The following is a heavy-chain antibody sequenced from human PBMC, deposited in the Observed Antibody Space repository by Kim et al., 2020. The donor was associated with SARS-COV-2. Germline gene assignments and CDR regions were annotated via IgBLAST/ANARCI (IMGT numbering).Heavy chain of an antibody. CDR3: ARAAIDIVVVVAATWFDP. CDR2: INPSGGST. CDR1: GYTFTSYY. V-gene: IGHV1-46*01. J-gene: IGHJ5*02. Sequence: ASVKVSCKASGYTFTSYYMHWVRQAPGQGLEWMGIINPSGGSTSYAQKFQGRVTMTRDTSTSTVYMELSSLRSEDTAVYYCARAAIDIVVVVAATWFDPWGQGTLVTVSS. D-gene: IGHD2-15*01.